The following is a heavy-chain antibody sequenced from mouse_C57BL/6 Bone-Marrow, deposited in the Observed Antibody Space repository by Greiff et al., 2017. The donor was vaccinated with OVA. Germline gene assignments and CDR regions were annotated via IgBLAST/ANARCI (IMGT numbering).Heavy chain of an antibody. Sequence: VKLQESGPELVKPGASVKLSCKASGYTFTSYDINWVKQRPGQGLEWIGWIYPRDGSTKYNEKFKGKATLTVDTSSSTAYMELHSLTSEDSAVYFCARSTLWLRRGFDYWGQGTTLTVSS. V-gene: IGHV1-85*01. CDR3: ARSTLWLRRGFDY. D-gene: IGHD2-2*01. J-gene: IGHJ2*01. CDR1: GYTFTSYD. CDR2: IYPRDGST.